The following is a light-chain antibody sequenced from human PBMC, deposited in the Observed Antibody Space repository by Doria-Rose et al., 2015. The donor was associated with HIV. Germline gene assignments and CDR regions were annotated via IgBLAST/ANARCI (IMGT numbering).Light chain of an antibody. V-gene: IGKV3-15*01. CDR2: DAS. CDR1: QSVSTD. J-gene: IGKJ5*01. Sequence: EIVLTQSPETLSVSPGESATLSCRASQSVSTDLAWYQHKPGQAPRLLIWDASTRATGIPARFSGSGSGTEFTLTISSLQSEDFAIYFCHQYNNWPTFGQGTRLDIK. CDR3: HQYNNWPT.